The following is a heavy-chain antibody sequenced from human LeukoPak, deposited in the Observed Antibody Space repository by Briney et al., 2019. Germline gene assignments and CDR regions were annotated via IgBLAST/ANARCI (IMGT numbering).Heavy chain of an antibody. CDR3: ARGAKQLVLDYFDY. CDR1: GGSISSYY. V-gene: IGHV4-4*07. J-gene: IGHJ4*02. Sequence: SETLSLTCTVSGGSISSYYWSWVRQPAGKGLEWIGRIYTSGSTNYNPSLKSRVTISVDTSKNQFSLKLSSVTAADTAVYYCARGAKQLVLDYFDYWGQGTLVTVSS. D-gene: IGHD6-6*01. CDR2: IYTSGST.